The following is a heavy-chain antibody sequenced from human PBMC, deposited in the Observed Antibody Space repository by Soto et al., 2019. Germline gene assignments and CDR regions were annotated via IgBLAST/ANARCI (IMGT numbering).Heavy chain of an antibody. CDR1: GFTVSSNY. Sequence: GGSLRLSCAASGFTVSSNYMSWVRQAPGKGLEWVSVIYSGGSTYYADSVKGRFTISRDNSKNTLYLQMNSLRAEDTAVYYCARCEVVPAAMGYYYGMDVWGQGTTVTVSS. CDR2: IYSGGST. D-gene: IGHD2-2*01. J-gene: IGHJ6*02. V-gene: IGHV3-53*01. CDR3: ARCEVVPAAMGYYYGMDV.